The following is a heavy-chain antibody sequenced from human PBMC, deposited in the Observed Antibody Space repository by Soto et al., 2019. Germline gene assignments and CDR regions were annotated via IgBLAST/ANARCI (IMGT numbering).Heavy chain of an antibody. Sequence: EVQLVESGGGLVKPGRSLRLSCTASGFTFGDYAMSWFRQAPGKGLEWVGFIRSKAYGGTTEYAASVKGRFTISRDDSKSIAYLQMNSLKTEDTAVYYCTRDLEQQLVLWFDPWGQGTLVTVSS. J-gene: IGHJ5*02. CDR2: IRSKAYGGTT. CDR3: TRDLEQQLVLWFDP. V-gene: IGHV3-49*05. D-gene: IGHD6-13*01. CDR1: GFTFGDYA.